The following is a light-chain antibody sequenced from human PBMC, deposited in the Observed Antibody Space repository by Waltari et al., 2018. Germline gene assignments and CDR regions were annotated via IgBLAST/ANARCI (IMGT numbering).Light chain of an antibody. CDR2: AAS. CDR3: QQSYSTVKT. Sequence: DIQMTQSPSSLSASVGDRVTITCRASQSISSYLNWYQQKPGKAPKLLIYAASSLQSGVPSRFSGSGSGTDFTLTISSLQPEDFATYYCQQSYSTVKTFGQGTKLEIK. CDR1: QSISSY. J-gene: IGKJ2*01. V-gene: IGKV1-39*01.